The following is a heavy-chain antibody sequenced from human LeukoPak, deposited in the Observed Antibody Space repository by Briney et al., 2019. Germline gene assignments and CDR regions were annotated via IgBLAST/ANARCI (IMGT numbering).Heavy chain of an antibody. CDR2: ISGSGGST. V-gene: IGHV3-23*01. Sequence: GGSLRLSCAASGFTFSSYAMSWVRQAPGKGLEWVSAISGSGGSTHYADSVKGRFTISRDNSKNTLYLQMNSLRAEDTAVYYCAKDSSSWYHGNWFDPWGQGALVTVSS. CDR1: GFTFSSYA. J-gene: IGHJ5*02. CDR3: AKDSSSWYHGNWFDP. D-gene: IGHD6-13*01.